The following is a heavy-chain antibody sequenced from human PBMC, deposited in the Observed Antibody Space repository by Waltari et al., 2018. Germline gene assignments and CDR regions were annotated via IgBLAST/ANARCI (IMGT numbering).Heavy chain of an antibody. V-gene: IGHV1-8*01. CDR2: MNPNSGNT. Sequence: QVQLVQSGAEVKKPGASVKVSCKASGYTFTSYETNWVRQATRQGLEWMGWMNPNSGNTGYAQKFQGRVTMTRNTSISTAYMELSSLRSEDTAVYYCAIPIAAAGIPYYYYYGMDVWGQGTTVTVSS. CDR3: AIPIAAAGIPYYYYYGMDV. D-gene: IGHD6-13*01. J-gene: IGHJ6*02. CDR1: GYTFTSYE.